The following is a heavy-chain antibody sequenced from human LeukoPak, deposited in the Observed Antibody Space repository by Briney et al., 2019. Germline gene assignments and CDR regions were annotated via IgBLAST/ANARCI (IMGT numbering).Heavy chain of an antibody. J-gene: IGHJ5*02. Sequence: PGGSLRLSCAAPGFTVSNSDMQWVRQVTGKGLEWVSTISPAGDTYYPGSVKGRFTVSRDDAKNSLYLEMNSLTVGDTAVYYCARGYFELDPWGQGTLVTVSS. CDR1: GFTVSNSD. CDR3: ARGYFELDP. V-gene: IGHV3-13*01. D-gene: IGHD3-22*01. CDR2: ISPAGDT.